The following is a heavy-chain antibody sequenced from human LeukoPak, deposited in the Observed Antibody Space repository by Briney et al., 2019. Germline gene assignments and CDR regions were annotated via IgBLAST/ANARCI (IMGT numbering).Heavy chain of an antibody. CDR2: IYYSGST. D-gene: IGHD1-26*01. CDR1: GGSISSSSYY. V-gene: IGHV4-39*01. Sequence: SETLSLTCTVSGGSISSSSYYWGWIRQPPGKGLEWIGSIYYSGSTYYNPSLKSRVTISVDTSKNQFSLKLSSVTAADTAVYYCARRGGSYYLSVPRGLDYWGQGTLVTVSS. J-gene: IGHJ4*02. CDR3: ARRGGSYYLSVPRGLDY.